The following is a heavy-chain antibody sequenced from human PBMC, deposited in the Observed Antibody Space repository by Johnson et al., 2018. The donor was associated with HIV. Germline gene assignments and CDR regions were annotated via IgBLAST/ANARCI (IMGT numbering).Heavy chain of an antibody. Sequence: QVQLVESGGGLVKPGGSLRLSCAASGFSFSDYYMSWIRQAPGKGLEWVSYISSSGSTIYYADSVKGRFSISRDNSKNTLYLQMNSLSAEDTAVYYCAKPPSMGADAFDIWGQGTMVTVSS. V-gene: IGHV3-11*04. D-gene: IGHD3-16*01. CDR1: GFSFSDYY. J-gene: IGHJ3*02. CDR3: AKPPSMGADAFDI. CDR2: ISSSGSTI.